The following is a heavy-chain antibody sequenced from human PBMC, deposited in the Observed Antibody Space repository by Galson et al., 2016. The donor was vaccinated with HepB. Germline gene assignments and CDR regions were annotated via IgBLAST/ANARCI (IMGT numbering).Heavy chain of an antibody. V-gene: IGHV5-10-1*01. CDR1: GYSFTSYW. D-gene: IGHD3-22*01. J-gene: IGHJ4*02. Sequence: QSGAEVKKPGESLRISCKGSGYSFTSYWISWVRQTPGKGLEWMGRIDPSDSYTNYSPSFQGHVTISADKSISTAYLQWSSLKASDTAMYYCARHRYYYDSSGYYYALGYWGQGALVTVSS. CDR2: IDPSDSYT. CDR3: ARHRYYYDSSGYYYALGY.